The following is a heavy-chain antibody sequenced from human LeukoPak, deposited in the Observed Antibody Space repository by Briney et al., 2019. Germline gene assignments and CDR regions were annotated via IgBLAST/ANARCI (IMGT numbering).Heavy chain of an antibody. CDR1: GGSISSSSYY. CDR2: IYYSGST. J-gene: IGHJ4*02. Sequence: PSETLSLTCTVSGGSISSSSYYWGWIRQPPGKGLEWIGSIYYSGSTYYNPSLKSRVTISVDTSKNQFSLKLSSVTAADTAVYYCARPAQEYSSGWEEDYWGQGTLVTVSS. D-gene: IGHD6-19*01. CDR3: ARPAQEYSSGWEEDY. V-gene: IGHV4-39*07.